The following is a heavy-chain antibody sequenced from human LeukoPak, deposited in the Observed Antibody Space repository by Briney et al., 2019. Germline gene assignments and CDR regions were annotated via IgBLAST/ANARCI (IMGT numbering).Heavy chain of an antibody. Sequence: GASVKVSCKASGYTFIAHYIHWVRQGPGQGLEWMGWVNPRSGGANYAQEFQDRVTMTRDTSISTAYMELSSLRSDDTAVYYCARTRNGKPDFWGHGTLVTVSS. D-gene: IGHD4-17*01. CDR2: VNPRSGGA. CDR1: GYTFIAHY. V-gene: IGHV1-2*02. J-gene: IGHJ5*01. CDR3: ARTRNGKPDF.